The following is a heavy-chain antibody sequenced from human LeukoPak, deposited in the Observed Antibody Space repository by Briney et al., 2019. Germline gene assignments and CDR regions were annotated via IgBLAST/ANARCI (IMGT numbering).Heavy chain of an antibody. Sequence: PSETLSLTCTVSGGSISSGSYYWSWIRQPAGKGLEWIGRIYISGSTSYNPSLKSRVTMSVDTSKNQFSLNLSSVTAADTAVYYCARVRGSSCSSASCYSNPYYYYYYYMDVWGKGTTVTASS. D-gene: IGHD2-2*01. J-gene: IGHJ6*03. CDR1: GGSISSGSYY. CDR2: IYISGST. CDR3: ARVRGSSCSSASCYSNPYYYYYYYMDV. V-gene: IGHV4-61*02.